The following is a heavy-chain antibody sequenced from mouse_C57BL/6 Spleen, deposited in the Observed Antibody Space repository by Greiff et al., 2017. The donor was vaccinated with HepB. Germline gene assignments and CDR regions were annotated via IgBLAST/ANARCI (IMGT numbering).Heavy chain of an antibody. CDR3: TCAYDSNYWDFDY. Sequence: VQLQQSGAELVRPGASVKLSCTASGFNIKDDYMHWVKQRPEQGLEWIGWIDPENGDTEYASKFQGKATITADTSSNTAYLQLSSLTSEDTAVYYCTCAYDSNYWDFDYWGQGTTLTVSS. V-gene: IGHV14-4*01. J-gene: IGHJ2*01. CDR1: GFNIKDDY. D-gene: IGHD2-5*01. CDR2: IDPENGDT.